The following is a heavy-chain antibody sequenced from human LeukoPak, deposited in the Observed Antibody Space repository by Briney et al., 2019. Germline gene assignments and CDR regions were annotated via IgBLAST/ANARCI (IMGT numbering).Heavy chain of an antibody. J-gene: IGHJ4*02. CDR1: GGSIRTYY. CDR2: VYYSGNA. Sequence: SETLSLTCTISGGSIRTYYWTWIRQPPGKGLEWIAYVYYSGNANYNPSLKSRVTISVDTSKNQFSLKLSSVTAADTAVYYCARVGSGSLDYWGQGTLVAVSS. D-gene: IGHD1-26*01. CDR3: ARVGSGSLDY. V-gene: IGHV4-59*01.